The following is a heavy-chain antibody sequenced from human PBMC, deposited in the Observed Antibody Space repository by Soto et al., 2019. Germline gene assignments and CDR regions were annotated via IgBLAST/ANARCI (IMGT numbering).Heavy chain of an antibody. Sequence: QVQLVESGGGVVQPGRSLRLSCAASGFTFSSYAMHWVRQAPGKGLARVAVISYDGSNKYYADSVKGRFTISRDNSKNTLDLQMSSLGAEDTAVYYCARNGARGDYYDSSGSSWYWGQGTLVTVSS. D-gene: IGHD3-22*01. CDR3: ARNGARGDYYDSSGSSWY. CDR2: ISYDGSNK. V-gene: IGHV3-30-3*01. CDR1: GFTFSSYA. J-gene: IGHJ4*02.